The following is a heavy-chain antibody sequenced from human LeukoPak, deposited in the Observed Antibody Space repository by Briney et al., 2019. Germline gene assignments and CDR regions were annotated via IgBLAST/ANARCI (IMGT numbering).Heavy chain of an antibody. CDR2: INPSGGST. Sequence: ASVKVSCKASGYTFTSYGISWVRQAPGQGLEWMGIINPSGGSTSYAQKFQGRVTMTRDTSTSTVYMELSSLRSEDTAVYYCARGGGYDYYFDYWGQGTLVTVSS. D-gene: IGHD5-12*01. V-gene: IGHV1-46*01. J-gene: IGHJ4*02. CDR1: GYTFTSYG. CDR3: ARGGGYDYYFDY.